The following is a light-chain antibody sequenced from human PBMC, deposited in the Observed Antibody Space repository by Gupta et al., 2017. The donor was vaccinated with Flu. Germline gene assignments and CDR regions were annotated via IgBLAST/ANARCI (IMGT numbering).Light chain of an antibody. J-gene: IGLJ3*02. CDR3: KAWVVSTWV. CDR1: KFGDHY. Sequence: SYEVTQPPSMSVSPGQTATITCSGDKFGDHYVSWYQQTSGQSPLLVSYQDNKPPSGTPELFYASNYGKTAHMIISGTQVVEDDYYYCKAWVVSTWVFGGGTKLTVL. CDR2: QDN. V-gene: IGLV3-1*01.